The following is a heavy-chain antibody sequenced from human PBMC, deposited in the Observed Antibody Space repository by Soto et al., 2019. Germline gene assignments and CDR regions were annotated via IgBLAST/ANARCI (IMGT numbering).Heavy chain of an antibody. J-gene: IGHJ4*02. Sequence: QLQLQESGSGLVKPSQTLSLTCAVSGGSISSGGYSWSWIRQPPGKGLEWIGYIYHSGSTYYNPSLKSRVTISVDTSKNQFSLKLSSVTAADTAVYYCARNIVVVPPAAHEAPYFDYWGQGTLVTVSS. CDR2: IYHSGST. D-gene: IGHD2-2*01. CDR3: ARNIVVVPPAAHEAPYFDY. CDR1: GGSISSGGYS. V-gene: IGHV4-30-2*01.